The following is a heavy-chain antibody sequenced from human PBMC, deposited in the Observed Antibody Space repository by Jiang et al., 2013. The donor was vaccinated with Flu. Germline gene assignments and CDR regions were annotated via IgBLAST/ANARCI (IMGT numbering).Heavy chain of an antibody. CDR3: ARVYSSYEFDY. CDR2: ILPGDSDI. J-gene: IGHJ4*02. D-gene: IGHD5-12*01. V-gene: IGHV5-51*01. Sequence: AEVKKPGESLKISCKCSGYFFTEYWIGWVRQMPGKGLEWMGIILPGDSDIRYSPSFQGQVTFSADKSISTAFLQWSSLRASDTAMYYCARVYSSYEFDYWGQGTLVTVSS. CDR1: GYFFTEYW.